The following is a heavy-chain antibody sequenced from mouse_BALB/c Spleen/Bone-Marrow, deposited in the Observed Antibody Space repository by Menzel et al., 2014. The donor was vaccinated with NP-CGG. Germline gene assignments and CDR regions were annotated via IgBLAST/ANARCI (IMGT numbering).Heavy chain of an antibody. CDR1: GFNIKDYY. CDR2: IDPENGNT. Sequence: VQLKQSGAELVRPGALVKLSCKASGFNIKDYYMHWVKQRPEQGLEWIGWIDPENGNTIYDPRFQGKASITADTSSNTVSLQLRSLPSEDTAAYYCARSYYSGSSLYAMDYWGQGTSVTVSS. V-gene: IGHV14-1*02. CDR3: ARSYYSGSSLYAMDY. J-gene: IGHJ4*01. D-gene: IGHD1-1*01.